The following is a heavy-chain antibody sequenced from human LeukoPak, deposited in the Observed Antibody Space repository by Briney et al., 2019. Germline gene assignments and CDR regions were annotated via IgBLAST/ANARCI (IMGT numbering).Heavy chain of an antibody. CDR2: IYPGDSDT. J-gene: IGHJ3*02. Sequence: PGESLKISCKGSGYSFTSYWIGWVRQMPGKGLEWMGIIYPGDSDTRYSPSFQGQVTISADKSISTAYLQWSSLKASDTAMNYCARKSLYSYGEVGAFDIWGQGTMVTVSS. V-gene: IGHV5-51*03. CDR1: GYSFTSYW. CDR3: ARKSLYSYGEVGAFDI. D-gene: IGHD5-18*01.